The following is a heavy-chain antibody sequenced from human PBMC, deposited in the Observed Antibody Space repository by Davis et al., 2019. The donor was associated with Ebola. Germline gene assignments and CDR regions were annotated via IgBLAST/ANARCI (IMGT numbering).Heavy chain of an antibody. J-gene: IGHJ5*02. CDR3: AKSAGTPGWFGP. Sequence: GESLKISCAASGFTFSDYYMSWIRQAPGKGLEWVSYVSSSGSTIYYADSVKGRFTISRDNAKNTLYMEMNSLRAEDTALYYCAKSAGTPGWFGPWGQGTLVTVSS. CDR1: GFTFSDYY. CDR2: VSSSGSTI. V-gene: IGHV3-11*01. D-gene: IGHD1-1*01.